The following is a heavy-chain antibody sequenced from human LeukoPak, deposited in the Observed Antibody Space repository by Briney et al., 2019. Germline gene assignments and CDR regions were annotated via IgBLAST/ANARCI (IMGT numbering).Heavy chain of an antibody. D-gene: IGHD2-21*02. CDR2: IYPGDSDT. J-gene: IGHJ4*02. Sequence: GESLKISCKGYGYSFSNYWIGWVRQMPGKGLEWMGIIYPGDSDTRYSPSFQGQVTISADKSISTAYLQWSSLKASDTAMYYCARHPCGGDCYSALYYFDYWGQGTLVTVSS. V-gene: IGHV5-51*01. CDR3: ARHPCGGDCYSALYYFDY. CDR1: GYSFSNYW.